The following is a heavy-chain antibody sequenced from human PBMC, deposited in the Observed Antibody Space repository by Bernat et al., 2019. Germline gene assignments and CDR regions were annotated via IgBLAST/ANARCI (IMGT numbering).Heavy chain of an antibody. CDR1: GGSISSSSYY. CDR2: IYYSGST. Sequence: QLQLQESGPGLVKPSETLSLTCTVSGGSISSSSYYWGWIRQPPGKGLEWIGSIYYSGSTYYNPSLKSRVTISVDTSKNQFSLKLSSVTAADTAVYYCARHRYQSGYDFWSGSEEPDAFDIWGQGTMVTVSS. J-gene: IGHJ3*02. V-gene: IGHV4-39*01. CDR3: ARHRYQSGYDFWSGSEEPDAFDI. D-gene: IGHD3-3*01.